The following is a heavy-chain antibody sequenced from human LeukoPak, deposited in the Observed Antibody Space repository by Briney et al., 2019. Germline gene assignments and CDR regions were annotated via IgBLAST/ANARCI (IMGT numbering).Heavy chain of an antibody. Sequence: SCKASGYTFSSYAMHWVRQAPGKGLEWVAVISYDGSNKYYADSVKGRFTISRDNSKNTLYLQMNSLRAEDTAVYYCARDKEQLVHSRFDYWGQGTLVTVSS. V-gene: IGHV3-30*04. CDR3: ARDKEQLVHSRFDY. J-gene: IGHJ4*02. CDR1: GYTFSSYA. D-gene: IGHD6-6*01. CDR2: ISYDGSNK.